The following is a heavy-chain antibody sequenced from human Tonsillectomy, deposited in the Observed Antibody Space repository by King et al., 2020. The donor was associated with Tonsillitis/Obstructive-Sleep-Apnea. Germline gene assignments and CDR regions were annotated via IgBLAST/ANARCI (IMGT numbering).Heavy chain of an antibody. J-gene: IGHJ4*02. Sequence: VQLQQWGAGLLKPSETLSLTCAVYGGSFSGYYWSWIRQPPGKGLEWIGEINHSGSTNYNPSLKSRVTISVDTSKNQFSLKLSSVTAADTAVYYCARAKSGHYCSSTSCYARKGFDYWGQGTLVTVSS. V-gene: IGHV4-34*01. CDR3: ARAKSGHYCSSTSCYARKGFDY. CDR2: INHSGST. CDR1: GGSFSGYY. D-gene: IGHD2-2*01.